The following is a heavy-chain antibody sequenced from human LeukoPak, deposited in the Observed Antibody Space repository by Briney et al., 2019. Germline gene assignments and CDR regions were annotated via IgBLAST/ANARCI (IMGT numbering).Heavy chain of an antibody. J-gene: IGHJ4*02. CDR1: GYTFTSYG. D-gene: IGHD3-22*01. V-gene: IGHV1-18*01. CDR3: ARAPSPYYYDSSAYYSDY. CDR2: ISTYNADT. Sequence: ASVKVSCKASGYTFTSYGISWFRQAPGQGLEWMGWISTYNADTDYAQKFQGRVTMTTETSTSTAYMELRSLISDDTAVYYCARAPSPYYYDSSAYYSDYWGQGTLVTVSS.